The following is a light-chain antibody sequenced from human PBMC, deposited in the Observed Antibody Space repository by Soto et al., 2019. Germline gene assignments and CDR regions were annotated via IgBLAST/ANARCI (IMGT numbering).Light chain of an antibody. J-gene: IGKJ1*01. Sequence: DIQMTQSPSTLSASVGDRVTITCRASQSISSWLAWYQQKPGKAPKLLIYDASSFESGVPSRFSGSGSGTEFPLTISSLQPDDFATYYCQQYNSYSWTFGQGTKVEIK. CDR1: QSISSW. CDR2: DAS. CDR3: QQYNSYSWT. V-gene: IGKV1-5*01.